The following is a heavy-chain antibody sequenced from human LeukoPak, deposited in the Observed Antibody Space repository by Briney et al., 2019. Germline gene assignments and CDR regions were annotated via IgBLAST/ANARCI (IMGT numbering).Heavy chain of an antibody. CDR2: ICYSGST. CDR1: GGSISSSSYY. V-gene: IGHV4-39*01. Sequence: PSETLSLTCTVSGGSISSSSYYWGWIRQPPGKVLEWFGSICYSGSTFYNPSLKSRVTLSVDMSKNQFALKLSSVTAADTAVYYCARTENYVSEHCFDPWGQGTLVTVSS. CDR3: ARTENYVSEHCFDP. J-gene: IGHJ5*02. D-gene: IGHD3-16*01.